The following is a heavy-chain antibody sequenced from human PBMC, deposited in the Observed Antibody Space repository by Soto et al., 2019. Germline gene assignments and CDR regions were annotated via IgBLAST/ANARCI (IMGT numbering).Heavy chain of an antibody. Sequence: SQTLSLTCAISGDSVSSNSAAWNWIRQSPSRGLEWLGRTYYRSKWYNDYAVSVKSRITINPDTSKNQFSLQLNSVTPEDTAVYYCARGFLSSGWYSYYYCMDVWGQGTTVTVSS. CDR3: ARGFLSSGWYSYYYCMDV. CDR2: TYYRSKWYN. D-gene: IGHD6-19*01. J-gene: IGHJ6*02. CDR1: GDSVSSNSAA. V-gene: IGHV6-1*01.